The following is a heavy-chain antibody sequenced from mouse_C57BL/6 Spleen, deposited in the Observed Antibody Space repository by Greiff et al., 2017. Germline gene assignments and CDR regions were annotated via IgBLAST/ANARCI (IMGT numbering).Heavy chain of an antibody. Sequence: QVQLQQSGPELVKPGASVKISCKASGYAFSSSWMNWVKQRPGKGLEWIGRIYPGDGDTNYNGKFKGKATLTADKSSSTAYMQLSSLTSEDSAVYFCARMGTTVVPDVDYWGQGTTLTVSS. D-gene: IGHD1-1*01. CDR2: IYPGDGDT. J-gene: IGHJ2*01. CDR3: ARMGTTVVPDVDY. V-gene: IGHV1-82*01. CDR1: GYAFSSSW.